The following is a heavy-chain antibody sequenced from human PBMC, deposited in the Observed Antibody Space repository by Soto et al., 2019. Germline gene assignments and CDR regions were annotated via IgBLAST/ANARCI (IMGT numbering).Heavy chain of an antibody. V-gene: IGHV1-69*06. D-gene: IGHD3-22*01. CDR3: ASPSYDSSGYSTDAFDI. J-gene: IGHJ3*02. CDR2: IIPIFGTA. Sequence: QVQLVQSGAEVKKPGSSVKVSCKASGGTFSSYAISWVRQAPGQGLEWMGGIIPIFGTANYAQQFQGRVTITADKSTSRAYMELSSMRSEDTAVYYCASPSYDSSGYSTDAFDIWGQGTMVTVSS. CDR1: GGTFSSYA.